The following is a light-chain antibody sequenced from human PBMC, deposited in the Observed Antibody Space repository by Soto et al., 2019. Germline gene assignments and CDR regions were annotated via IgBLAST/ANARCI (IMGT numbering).Light chain of an antibody. Sequence: EIVLTQSPGTLSLSEGERATLSCRASQTITRSFLAWYQQRRGQAPRLVIYGASTRATGIPERFSGSASGTDFNLTISRLEPEDFAVYYCHQYGASPWTFGQGTRVEIK. V-gene: IGKV3-20*01. CDR3: HQYGASPWT. CDR1: QTITRSF. CDR2: GAS. J-gene: IGKJ1*01.